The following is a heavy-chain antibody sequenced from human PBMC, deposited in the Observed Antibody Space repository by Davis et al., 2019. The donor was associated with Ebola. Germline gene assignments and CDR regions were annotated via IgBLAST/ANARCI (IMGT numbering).Heavy chain of an antibody. CDR3: ARTPLNWNPTRFDP. CDR1: GYTFTSYG. D-gene: IGHD1-20*01. J-gene: IGHJ5*02. V-gene: IGHV1-69*10. Sequence: SVKVSCKTSGYTFTSYGISWVRQAPGQGLEWMGGNVPILGITNYAQKFQGRVTINADESTSTAYMELSSLRSEDTAVYYCARTPLNWNPTRFDPWGQGTLVTVSS. CDR2: NVPILGIT.